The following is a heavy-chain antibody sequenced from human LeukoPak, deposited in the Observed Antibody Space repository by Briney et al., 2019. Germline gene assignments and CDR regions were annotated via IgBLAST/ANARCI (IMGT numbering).Heavy chain of an antibody. CDR2: ISGSGGST. V-gene: IGHV3-23*01. CDR3: AKDRDIVVVPAAVRDY. D-gene: IGHD2-2*01. CDR1: GFTFSSYA. J-gene: IGHJ4*02. Sequence: GGSLRLSCAPSGFTFSSYAVSWVRQAPGTRLEWVSAISGSGGSTYYADSVKARFTISRDNSKNTLYLQMNSLRAEYTAVYYCAKDRDIVVVPAAVRDYWGQGTLVTVSS.